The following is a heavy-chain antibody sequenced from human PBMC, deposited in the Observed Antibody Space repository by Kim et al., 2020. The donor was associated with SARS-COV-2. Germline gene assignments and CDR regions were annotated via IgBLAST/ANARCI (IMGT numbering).Heavy chain of an antibody. CDR1: GYTFSSFG. CDR3: ARDRTYGGYRPPFYGREV. Sequence: ASVKVSCKASGYTFSSFGISWVRQAPGQGLEWMGWISDYKDNRNYAQKFQGRVTMTTDTSTSTAFLELRSLRSDDTAVYYCARDRTYGGYRPPFYGREVW. J-gene: IGHJ6*01. D-gene: IGHD5-12*01. V-gene: IGHV1-18*01. CDR2: ISDYKDNR.